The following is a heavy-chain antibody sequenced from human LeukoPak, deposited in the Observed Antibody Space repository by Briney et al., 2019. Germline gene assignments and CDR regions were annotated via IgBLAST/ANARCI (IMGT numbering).Heavy chain of an antibody. CDR2: INPNSGGST. CDR1: GYTFTGYY. Sequence: GASVKVSCKASGYTFTGYYMHWVRQAPGQGLEWMGWINPNSGGSTSYAQKFQGRVTMTRDMSTSTVYMELSSLRSEDTAVYYCARELITMIVVDHDAFDIWGQGTMVTVSS. D-gene: IGHD3-22*01. J-gene: IGHJ3*02. CDR3: ARELITMIVVDHDAFDI. V-gene: IGHV1-46*01.